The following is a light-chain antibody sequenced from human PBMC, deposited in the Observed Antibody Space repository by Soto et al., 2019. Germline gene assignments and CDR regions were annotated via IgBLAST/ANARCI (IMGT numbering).Light chain of an antibody. CDR1: SGHSTYA. J-gene: IGLJ2*01. CDR2: VDSDGIH. Sequence: QPVLTQSPSASASLGASVKLTCTLSSGHSTYAIAWHQQQPEKGPRYLMKVDSDGIHSKGDGIPDRFSGSSSGAERYLTISSLQSEDEADYYCQTWGTGIVVFGGGTKLTVL. CDR3: QTWGTGIVV. V-gene: IGLV4-69*02.